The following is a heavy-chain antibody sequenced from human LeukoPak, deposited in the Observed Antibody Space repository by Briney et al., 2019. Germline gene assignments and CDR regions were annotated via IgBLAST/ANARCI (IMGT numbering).Heavy chain of an antibody. V-gene: IGHV3-66*04. D-gene: IGHD4-23*01. Sequence: PGGSLRLSCAASGFTVSSNYMSWVRQAPGKGLEWVSVIYSGGSTYYADSVKGRFTISRDNSKNTLYLQMNSLRAEDTAVYFCAKRSDYAGNWNYFDYWGQGTLVTVSS. CDR2: IYSGGST. J-gene: IGHJ4*02. CDR3: AKRSDYAGNWNYFDY. CDR1: GFTVSSNY.